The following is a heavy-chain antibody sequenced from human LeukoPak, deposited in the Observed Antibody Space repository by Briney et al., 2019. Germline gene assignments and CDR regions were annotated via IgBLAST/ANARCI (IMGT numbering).Heavy chain of an antibody. J-gene: IGHJ4*02. V-gene: IGHV3-72*01. CDR3: ARVYGLGSYYKEYYFDY. D-gene: IGHD3-10*01. Sequence: PGGSLRLSCAASGFTFSDHYMDWVRQAPGKGLEWVGRTRNKANSYTTEYAASVKGRFTISRDDSKNSLYLQMNSLKTEDTAVYYCARVYGLGSYYKEYYFDYWGQGALVTVSS. CDR2: TRNKANSYTT. CDR1: GFTFSDHY.